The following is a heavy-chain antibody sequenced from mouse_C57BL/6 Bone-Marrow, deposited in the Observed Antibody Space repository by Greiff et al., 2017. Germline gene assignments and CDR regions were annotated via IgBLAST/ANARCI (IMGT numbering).Heavy chain of an antibody. CDR3: ARHYGSYYFDY. Sequence: VQLQQPGAELVKPGASVTMSCKASGYTFTSYWITWVKQRPGQGLEWIGDIYPGSGSTNYNEKFKSKATLTVDTSSSTAYMQHSSLTSEDAAVYCCARHYGSYYFDYWGQGTTLTVSS. V-gene: IGHV1-55*01. CDR2: IYPGSGST. CDR1: GYTFTSYW. J-gene: IGHJ2*01. D-gene: IGHD1-1*01.